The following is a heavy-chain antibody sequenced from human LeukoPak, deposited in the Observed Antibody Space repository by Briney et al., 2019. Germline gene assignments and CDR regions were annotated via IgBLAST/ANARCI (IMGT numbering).Heavy chain of an antibody. V-gene: IGHV4-34*01. J-gene: IGHJ4*02. Sequence: TSETLSLTRAASGGSFSGCYWNWIRQPPGKGLEWLGEINHSGSTNYTPSLKSRITISVDTSKNQFSLKLNSVTAADTAVFYCARAVAGYFDYWGQGTLVTVSS. CDR3: ARAVAGYFDY. CDR1: GGSFSGCY. CDR2: INHSGST. D-gene: IGHD6-19*01.